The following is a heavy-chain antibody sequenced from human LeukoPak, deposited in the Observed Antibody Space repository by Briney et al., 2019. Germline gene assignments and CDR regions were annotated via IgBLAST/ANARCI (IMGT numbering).Heavy chain of an antibody. J-gene: IGHJ6*02. CDR2: IYTNGRDT. Sequence: GGSLRLSCVASGFVFRSYGMNWVRQAPGKGLEWVSGIYTNGRDTRYADSVKGRFTISRDNSKNTLYLQMHSLRVDDTAVYYGAHLVWEYVGGLDVWGQGPTVTVSS. V-gene: IGHV3-23*05. D-gene: IGHD1-26*01. CDR3: AHLVWEYVGGLDV. CDR1: GFVFRSYG.